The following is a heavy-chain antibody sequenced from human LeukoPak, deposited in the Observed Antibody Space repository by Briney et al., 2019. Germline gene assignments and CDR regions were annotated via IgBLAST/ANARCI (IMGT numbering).Heavy chain of an antibody. CDR2: IIPILGIA. CDR1: GGTFISYT. Sequence: ASVKVPCKASGGTFISYTISWVRQAPGQGLEWMGRIIPILGIANYAQKFRGRVTITADKSTSTAYMELSSLRSEDTAVYYCAREGPLVGATYYFDYWGQGTLVTVSS. V-gene: IGHV1-69*04. D-gene: IGHD1-26*01. J-gene: IGHJ4*02. CDR3: AREGPLVGATYYFDY.